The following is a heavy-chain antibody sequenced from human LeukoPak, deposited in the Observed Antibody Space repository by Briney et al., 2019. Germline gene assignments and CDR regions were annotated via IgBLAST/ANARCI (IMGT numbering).Heavy chain of an antibody. CDR2: IKQDGSKK. CDR1: GGSFNGYY. D-gene: IGHD5-24*01. J-gene: IGHJ4*02. CDR3: TRVGYIDEGIDY. Sequence: ETLSLTCAVSGGSFNGYYWTWIRQPPGKGLEWVANIKQDGSKKSYVDSVKGRFTISRDNAKNSLYLQMNSLRAEDTAIYYCTRVGYIDEGIDYWGQGTLVTVSS. V-gene: IGHV3-7*04.